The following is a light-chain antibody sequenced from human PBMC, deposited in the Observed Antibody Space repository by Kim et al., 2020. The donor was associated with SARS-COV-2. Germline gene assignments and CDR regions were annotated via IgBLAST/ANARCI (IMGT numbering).Light chain of an antibody. CDR2: EDY. J-gene: IGLJ3*02. CDR3: QSYDSANQGV. Sequence: KTVTISCTRNSGSIASNYVHWYQQRHDSAPTTVIYEDYKRASGVPNRFSGSIDSSSNSASLTISGLRTEDEADYYCQSYDSANQGVFGGGTQLTVL. CDR1: SGSIASNY. V-gene: IGLV6-57*03.